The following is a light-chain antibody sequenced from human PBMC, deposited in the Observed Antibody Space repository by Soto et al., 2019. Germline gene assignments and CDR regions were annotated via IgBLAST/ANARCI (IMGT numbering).Light chain of an antibody. Sequence: QSALTQPASVSGSPGQSITISCTGTSSDVGGYNHVSWYQQHPGKAPKLMMYDVTDRPSGVSNRFSGSKSGNTASLASSGIQAEDEADYYCNSYTSTNTLVFGGGTKVTVL. CDR3: NSYTSTNTLV. CDR1: SSDVGGYNH. CDR2: DVT. J-gene: IGLJ2*01. V-gene: IGLV2-14*03.